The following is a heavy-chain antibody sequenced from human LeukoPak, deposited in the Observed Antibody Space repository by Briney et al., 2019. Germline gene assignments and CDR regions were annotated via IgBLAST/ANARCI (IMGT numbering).Heavy chain of an antibody. CDR3: ATTYAGMGATVRRFDY. Sequence: ASVKVSCKVSGYTLTELSMHWVRQAPGKGLEWMGGFDPEDGETIYAQKFQGRVTMTEDTSTDTAYMELSSLRSEDTAVYYCATTYAGMGATVRRFDYWGQGTLVTVSS. CDR2: FDPEDGET. D-gene: IGHD1-26*01. CDR1: GYTLTELS. J-gene: IGHJ4*02. V-gene: IGHV1-24*01.